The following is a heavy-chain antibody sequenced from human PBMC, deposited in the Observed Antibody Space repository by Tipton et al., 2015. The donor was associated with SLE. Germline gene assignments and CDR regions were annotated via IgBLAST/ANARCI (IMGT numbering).Heavy chain of an antibody. CDR3: ARHLSPVPELRGYDVFDV. D-gene: IGHD1-14*01. CDR2: ISNGGGT. CDR1: GGSISSDH. J-gene: IGHJ3*01. V-gene: IGHV4-59*01. Sequence: TLSLTCSVSGGSISSDHWIWIRQPPGKGLEWIGYISNGGGTNYNPSLKSRVTISVDTSNNLFSLKLSSVTAADTAVYYCARHLSPVPELRGYDVFDVWGQGTKVTVSS.